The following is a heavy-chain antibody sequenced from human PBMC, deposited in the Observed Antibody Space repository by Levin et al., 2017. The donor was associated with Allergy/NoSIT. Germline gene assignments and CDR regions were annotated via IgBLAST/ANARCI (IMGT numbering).Heavy chain of an antibody. Sequence: GASVKVSCKASGGTFSSYAISWVRQAPGQGLEWMGGIIPIFGTANYAQKFQGRVTITADESTSTAYMELSSLRSEDTAVYYCAGYCSSTSCPQVNWFDPWGQGTLVTVSS. CDR1: GGTFSSYA. V-gene: IGHV1-69*13. CDR3: AGYCSSTSCPQVNWFDP. J-gene: IGHJ5*02. D-gene: IGHD2-2*01. CDR2: IIPIFGTA.